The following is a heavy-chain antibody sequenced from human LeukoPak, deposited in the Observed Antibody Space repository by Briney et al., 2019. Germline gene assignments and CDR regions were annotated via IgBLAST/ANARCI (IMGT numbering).Heavy chain of an antibody. V-gene: IGHV3-33*01. CDR3: VRSAFHAGSGNYYDY. Sequence: GGSLRLSCAASGFTLHNYGMHWVRQAPGKGLEWVALVWYDGSHEFYADSVKGRFTISRDNSNNKVYLQMNNLRAEDTAVYYCVRSAFHAGSGNYYDYWGQGTLVTVSS. CDR2: VWYDGSHE. D-gene: IGHD3-22*01. CDR1: GFTLHNYG. J-gene: IGHJ4*02.